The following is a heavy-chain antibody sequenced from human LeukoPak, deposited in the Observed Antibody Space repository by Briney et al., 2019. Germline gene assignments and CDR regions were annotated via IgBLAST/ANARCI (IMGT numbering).Heavy chain of an antibody. CDR3: ARVTLYSSSPIDY. V-gene: IGHV3-23*01. CDR1: GFTFSRYA. Sequence: PGGSLRLSCAASGFTFSRYAMNWVRQAPGMGLEWVSVISGSGGSIYYADSVKGRFTISRDNSKNTLYLQMNSLRAEDTAVYYCARVTLYSSSPIDYWGQGTLVTVSS. CDR2: ISGSGGSI. J-gene: IGHJ4*02. D-gene: IGHD6-13*01.